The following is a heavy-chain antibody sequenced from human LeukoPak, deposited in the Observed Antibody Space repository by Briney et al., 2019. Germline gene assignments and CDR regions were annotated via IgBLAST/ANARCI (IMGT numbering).Heavy chain of an antibody. V-gene: IGHV4-59*01. D-gene: IGHD5-18*01. CDR3: AREGEYSYGYGWFDP. CDR1: GGSISGYY. Sequence: SETLSLTCTVSGGSISGYYWSWIRQPPGKGLEWIGYIYYSGSTNYNPSLKSRVTISVDTSKNQFSLKLSSVTAADTAVYYCAREGEYSYGYGWFDPWGQGTLVTVSS. J-gene: IGHJ5*02. CDR2: IYYSGST.